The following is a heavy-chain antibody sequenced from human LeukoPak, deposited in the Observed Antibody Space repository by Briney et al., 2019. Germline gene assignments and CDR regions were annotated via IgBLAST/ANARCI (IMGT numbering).Heavy chain of an antibody. CDR1: GGTFSSYA. V-gene: IGHV1-69*04. CDR2: IIPILGIA. CDR3: AGEDSSGISIY. D-gene: IGHD3-22*01. J-gene: IGHJ4*02. Sequence: ASVKVSCKASGGTFSSYAISWVRQAPGQGLEWMGRIIPILGIANYAQKFQGRVTITADKSTSTAYMELSSLRSEDTAAYYCAGEDSSGISIYWGQGTLVTVSS.